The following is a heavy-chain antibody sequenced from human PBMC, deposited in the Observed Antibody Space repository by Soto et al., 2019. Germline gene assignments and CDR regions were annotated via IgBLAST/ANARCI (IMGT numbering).Heavy chain of an antibody. CDR3: ARDEKYYDSSGYYYYFDC. Sequence: GSLSLYCAASGLSFSSYAMHWVRQAPGKGLEWVAVISYDGSNKYYADSVKGRFTISRDNSKNTLYLQMNSLRAEDTAVYYCARDEKYYDSSGYYYYFDCWGQGTLVTVSS. J-gene: IGHJ4*02. V-gene: IGHV3-30-3*01. CDR1: GLSFSSYA. CDR2: ISYDGSNK. D-gene: IGHD3-22*01.